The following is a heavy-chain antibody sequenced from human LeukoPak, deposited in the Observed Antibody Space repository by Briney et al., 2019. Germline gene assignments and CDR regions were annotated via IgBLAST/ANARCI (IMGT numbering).Heavy chain of an antibody. CDR2: IYHSGST. J-gene: IGHJ4*02. Sequence: SETLSLTCTVSGGSISSGGYYWSWIRQPPGKGLEWIGYIYHSGSTYYNPSLKSRVTIPVDRSKNQFSLKLSSVTAADTAAYYCARKTDYGGTFDYWGQGTLVTVSS. CDR1: GGSISSGGYY. D-gene: IGHD4-23*01. V-gene: IGHV4-30-2*01. CDR3: ARKTDYGGTFDY.